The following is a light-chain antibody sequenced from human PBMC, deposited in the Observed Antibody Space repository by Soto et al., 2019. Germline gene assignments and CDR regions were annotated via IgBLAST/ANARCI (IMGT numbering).Light chain of an antibody. Sequence: IVLTQSPATLSLSPGERATLSCRASQSVGTYLAWHQQKPGQAPRLLIYDASNRATGIPARFSGSGSGTDFTLTISSLEPEDFVVYYCQQRSNWPTFGPGTKVDIK. CDR2: DAS. J-gene: IGKJ3*01. CDR1: QSVGTY. CDR3: QQRSNWPT. V-gene: IGKV3-11*01.